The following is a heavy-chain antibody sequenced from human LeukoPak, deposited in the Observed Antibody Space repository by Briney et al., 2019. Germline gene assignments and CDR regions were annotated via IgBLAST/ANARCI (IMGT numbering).Heavy chain of an antibody. Sequence: KPSETLSLTCTVSGGSISSSSYYWGWIRQPPGKGLEWIGSIYYSGSTYYNPSLKSRVTISVDKSKNQFSLKLSSVTAADTAVYYCASSQWLVWDPRRNWFDPWGQGTLVTVSS. CDR3: ASSQWLVWDPRRNWFDP. CDR1: GGSISSSSYY. CDR2: IYYSGST. J-gene: IGHJ5*02. V-gene: IGHV4-39*07. D-gene: IGHD6-19*01.